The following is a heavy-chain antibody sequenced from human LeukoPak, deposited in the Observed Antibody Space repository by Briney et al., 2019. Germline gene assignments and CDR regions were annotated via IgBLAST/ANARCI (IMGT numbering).Heavy chain of an antibody. V-gene: IGHV3-66*02. CDR3: ARDRGIVGATGRGDVY. Sequence: GGSLRLSCAASGFTVSSNYMSWVRPAPGQGLEWVSVIYSGGNTYYADSVKGRFTISRDNSKNTLYLQMNSLRAEDTAVYYCARDRGIVGATGRGDVYWGQGTLVTVSS. CDR2: IYSGGNT. CDR1: GFTVSSNY. J-gene: IGHJ4*02. D-gene: IGHD1-26*01.